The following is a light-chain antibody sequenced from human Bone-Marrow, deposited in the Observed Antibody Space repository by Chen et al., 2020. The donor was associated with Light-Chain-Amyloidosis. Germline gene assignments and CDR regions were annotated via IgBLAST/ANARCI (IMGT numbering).Light chain of an antibody. CDR3: QVWDRSSDRPV. J-gene: IGLJ3*02. CDR1: NIGSTS. CDR2: DDS. Sequence: SYVLTQLSSVPVAPVQTATIACGGNNIGSTSVHWYQQTPGQAPLLVVYDDSDRPSGSPERLSGSNSGNTATLTISRVEAGDEADYYCQVWDRSSDRPVFGGGTKLTVL. V-gene: IGLV3-21*02.